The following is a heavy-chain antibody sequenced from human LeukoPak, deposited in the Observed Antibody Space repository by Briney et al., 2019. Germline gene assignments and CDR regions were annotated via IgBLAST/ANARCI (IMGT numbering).Heavy chain of an antibody. CDR3: ARDSSSSFDY. CDR2: IIPILGIA. D-gene: IGHD6-6*01. Sequence: SVKVSSSASGGTFISYAISWVRQAPGQGVQWMGRIIPILGIANYAQKFQGRVTITADKSTSTAYMELSSLRSEDTAVYYCARDSSSSFDYWGQGTLVTVSS. J-gene: IGHJ4*02. CDR1: GGTFISYA. V-gene: IGHV1-69*04.